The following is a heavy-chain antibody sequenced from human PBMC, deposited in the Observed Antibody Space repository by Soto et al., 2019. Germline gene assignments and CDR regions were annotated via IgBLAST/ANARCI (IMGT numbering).Heavy chain of an antibody. CDR3: ASRGSGGDAFDI. D-gene: IGHD2-15*01. V-gene: IGHV1-3*01. CDR2: INAGNGNT. Sequence: QVQLVQSGAEVKKPGASVKVSCKASGYTFTSYAMHWVRQVHVQRLEWMGWINAGNGNTKYSQKFQGRVTITRDTSASTGYMELSSLRSEDTAVYYCASRGSGGDAFDIWGQGTMVTVSS. CDR1: GYTFTSYA. J-gene: IGHJ3*02.